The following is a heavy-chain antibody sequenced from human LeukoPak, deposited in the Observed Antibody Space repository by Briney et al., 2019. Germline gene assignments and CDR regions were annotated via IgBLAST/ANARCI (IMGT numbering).Heavy chain of an antibody. Sequence: GGSLRLSCAASGFTFSSYGMHWVRQAPGRGLEWVAVISYDGSNKYYADSVKGRFTISRDNSKNTLYLQMNSLRAEDTAVYYCAKDDGDYYDSSGYTGYWGQGTLVTVSS. CDR1: GFTFSSYG. CDR2: ISYDGSNK. CDR3: AKDDGDYYDSSGYTGY. J-gene: IGHJ4*02. V-gene: IGHV3-30*18. D-gene: IGHD3-22*01.